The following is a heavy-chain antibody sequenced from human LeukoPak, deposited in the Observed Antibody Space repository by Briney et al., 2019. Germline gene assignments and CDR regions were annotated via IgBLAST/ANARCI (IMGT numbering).Heavy chain of an antibody. Sequence: GGSLRLSCAASGFTFDDYAMPWVRQAPGKGLEWVSGISWNSGSIGYADSVKGRFTISRDNAKNSLYLQMNSLRAEDTALYYCAKGDGMRAHFDYWGQGTLVTVSS. D-gene: IGHD5-24*01. CDR3: AKGDGMRAHFDY. CDR1: GFTFDDYA. CDR2: ISWNSGSI. V-gene: IGHV3-9*01. J-gene: IGHJ4*02.